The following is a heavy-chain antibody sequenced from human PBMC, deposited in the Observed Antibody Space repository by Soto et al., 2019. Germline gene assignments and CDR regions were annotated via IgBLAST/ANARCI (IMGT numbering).Heavy chain of an antibody. Sequence: QVQLVESGGAVVQPGGSLRLSCAASGFSFSSFVMHWVRQAPGKGLEWVAAIWFDGSDKYYADAVKGRFTISRDNSKNTIYLQMNSLRAEEKGVYYCVNPYYFDSIADSRRADYWGQGTLITVSS. J-gene: IGHJ4*02. CDR3: VNPYYFDSIADSRRADY. V-gene: IGHV3-33*06. CDR2: IWFDGSDK. CDR1: GFSFSSFV. D-gene: IGHD3-22*01.